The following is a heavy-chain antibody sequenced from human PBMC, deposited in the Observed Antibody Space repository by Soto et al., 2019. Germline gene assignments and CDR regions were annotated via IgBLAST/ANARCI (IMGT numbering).Heavy chain of an antibody. CDR2: IYYSGST. J-gene: IGHJ3*02. D-gene: IGHD5-18*01. CDR1: GGSISSGGYY. Sequence: QVQLQESGPGLVKPSQTLSLTCTVSGGSISSGGYYWSWLRQHPGKGLEWIGYIYYSGSTYYNPSLKRRVTISVDTSKNQCSRKLSSVTAADKAVYYCARGEGYSYEPEAFDIRGQGTMVTVSS. V-gene: IGHV4-31*03. CDR3: ARGEGYSYEPEAFDI.